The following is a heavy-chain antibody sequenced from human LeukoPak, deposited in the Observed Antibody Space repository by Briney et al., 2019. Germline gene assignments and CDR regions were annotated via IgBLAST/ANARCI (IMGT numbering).Heavy chain of an antibody. CDR3: AKNSRRNYGSVIGPTKGYMDV. Sequence: PGGSLRLSCAASGFTFSSYGMSWVRQAPGKGLEWVSAISGSGGSTYYADSVKGRFTISRDNSKNTLYLQMNSLRAEDTAVYYCAKNSRRNYGSVIGPTKGYMDVWGKGTTVTVSS. CDR1: GFTFSSYG. V-gene: IGHV3-23*01. D-gene: IGHD3-10*01. J-gene: IGHJ6*03. CDR2: ISGSGGST.